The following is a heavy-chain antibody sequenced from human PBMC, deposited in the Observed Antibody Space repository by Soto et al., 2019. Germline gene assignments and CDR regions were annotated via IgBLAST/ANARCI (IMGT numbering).Heavy chain of an antibody. CDR3: ARATEVITIFGVVIPDYYGMDV. CDR1: GGSFSGYY. V-gene: IGHV4-34*01. J-gene: IGHJ6*02. CDR2: INHSGST. Sequence: SETLSLTCAVYGGSFSGYYWILIRQPPVKWLEWIGEINHSGSTNYNPSLKSRVTISVDTSKNQFSLKLSSVTAADTAVYYCARATEVITIFGVVIPDYYGMDVWGQGTTVTVSS. D-gene: IGHD3-3*01.